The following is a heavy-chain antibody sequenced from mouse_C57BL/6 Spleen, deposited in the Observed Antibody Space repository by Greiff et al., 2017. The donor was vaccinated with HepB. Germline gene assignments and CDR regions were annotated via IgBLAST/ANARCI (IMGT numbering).Heavy chain of an antibody. CDR1: GYTFTDYY. V-gene: IGHV1-26*01. D-gene: IGHD1-1*01. CDR2: INPNNGGT. Sequence: VQLQQSGPELVKPGASVKISCKASGYTFTDYYMNWVKQSHGKSLEWIGDINPNNGGTSYNQKFKGKATLTVDKSSSTAYMELRSLTSEDSAVYYCARSYYGSGYYFDYWGQGTTLTVSS. J-gene: IGHJ2*01. CDR3: ARSYYGSGYYFDY.